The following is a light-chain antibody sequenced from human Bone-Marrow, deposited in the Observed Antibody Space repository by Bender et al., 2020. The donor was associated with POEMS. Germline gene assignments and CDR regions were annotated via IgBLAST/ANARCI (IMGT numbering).Light chain of an antibody. CDR3: CSYTTSRTRL. V-gene: IGLV2-8*01. Sequence: QSALTQPPSASGSPGQSVTISCTGTSSDVGGYNHVSWFQQHPGKAPKLLIYEVSKRPSGVPDRFSGSKSGNTASLTISGLQAEDEADYYCCSYTTSRTRLFGGGTKLTVL. J-gene: IGLJ2*01. CDR1: SSDVGGYNH. CDR2: EVS.